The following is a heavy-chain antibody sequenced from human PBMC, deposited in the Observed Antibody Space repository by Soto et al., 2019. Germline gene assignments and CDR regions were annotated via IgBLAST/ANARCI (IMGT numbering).Heavy chain of an antibody. J-gene: IGHJ4*02. CDR3: ARQRTSVVTQAYFDV. CDR2: TYYSGST. Sequence: PSETLSLTCTVTGTSLTGRGSYWGGIRQPPGKGLEWIGSTYYSGSTYNNPSLRSRVSMSIDTSKDQFSLKLKSVTAADTALYFCARQRTSVVTQAYFDVWGPGSLVTVSS. CDR1: GTSLTGRGSY. V-gene: IGHV4-39*01. D-gene: IGHD2-21*02.